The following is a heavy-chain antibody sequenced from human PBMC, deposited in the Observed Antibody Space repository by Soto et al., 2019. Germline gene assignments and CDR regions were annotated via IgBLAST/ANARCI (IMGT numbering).Heavy chain of an antibody. D-gene: IGHD3-3*01. CDR3: ARLYPFYDFSTGSQMFAFDV. CDR2: IYHSGST. V-gene: IGHV4-30-2*02. CDR1: GGSISSGGYS. J-gene: IGHJ3*01. Sequence: TSETLSLTCAVSGGSISSGGYSWSWIRQPPGKGLEWIGYIYHSGSTYYNPSLKSRVTISVDRSKNQFSLKLSSVTAADTAVFYCARLYPFYDFSTGSQMFAFDVWGQGTVVTVSS.